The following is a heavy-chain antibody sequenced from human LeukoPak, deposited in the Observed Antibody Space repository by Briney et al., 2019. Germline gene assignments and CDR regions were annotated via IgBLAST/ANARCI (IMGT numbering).Heavy chain of an antibody. V-gene: IGHV4-34*01. CDR2: INHSGST. CDR1: GGSFSGYY. Sequence: PSETLSLTCAVYGGSFSGYYWSWLRQPPGKGLEWIGEINHSGSTNYNPSLKSRVTISVDTSKNQFSLKLSSVTAADTAVYYCARGVWFGPRYYGMDVWGQGTTVTVSS. J-gene: IGHJ6*02. D-gene: IGHD3-10*01. CDR3: ARGVWFGPRYYGMDV.